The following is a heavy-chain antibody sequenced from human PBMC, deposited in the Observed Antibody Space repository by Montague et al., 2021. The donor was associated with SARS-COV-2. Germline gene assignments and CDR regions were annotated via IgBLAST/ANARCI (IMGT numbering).Heavy chain of an antibody. Sequence: SETLSLTCTVYGGSFRGYYWSWIRQSPGKGLEWIGEINYSGSTNYNPSLKSRVTITVDTSKNHFSLRLSSVTAADTAVYYCAWSGGVCAGSYCLEDYYNGMDVWGQGTTVTVSS. D-gene: IGHD1-26*01. CDR2: INYSGST. J-gene: IGHJ6*02. CDR1: GGSFRGYY. CDR3: AWSGGVCAGSYCLEDYYNGMDV. V-gene: IGHV4-34*01.